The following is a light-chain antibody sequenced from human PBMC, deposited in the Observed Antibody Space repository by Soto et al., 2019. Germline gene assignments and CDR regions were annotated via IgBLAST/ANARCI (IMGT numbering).Light chain of an antibody. J-gene: IGKJ1*01. Sequence: EIVLTQSPATLSLSPGERATLSCRASQSVSSYLAWYQQKPGQAPRLLIYDVSNRATGIPARFSGSGSGTDFTLTISGLEPEDFAVYYCQQRSSWPPWTFGQGTKVEIK. CDR2: DVS. CDR1: QSVSSY. CDR3: QQRSSWPPWT. V-gene: IGKV3-11*01.